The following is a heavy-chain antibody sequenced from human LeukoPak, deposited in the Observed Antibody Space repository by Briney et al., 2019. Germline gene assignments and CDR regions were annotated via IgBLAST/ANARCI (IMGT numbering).Heavy chain of an antibody. CDR1: GGSIKSYY. J-gene: IGHJ6*03. Sequence: SETLSLTCTVSGGSIKSYYWSWIRQPPGKGLEWIGYIYDSGSTNYNPFLKSRVTISLDAAKDQFSRRLSSVTAADTALYYCARVRWLNAYYHYYYMDVWGKGTTVTVSS. D-gene: IGHD3-22*01. V-gene: IGHV4-59*01. CDR3: ARVRWLNAYYHYYYMDV. CDR2: IYDSGST.